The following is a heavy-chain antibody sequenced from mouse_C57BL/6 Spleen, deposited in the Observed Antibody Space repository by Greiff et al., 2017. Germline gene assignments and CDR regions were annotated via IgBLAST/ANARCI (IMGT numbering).Heavy chain of an antibody. V-gene: IGHV5-12*01. Sequence: EVKLVESGGGLVQPGGSLKLSCAASGFTFSDSYMSWVRQTPEARLAWVAYISNGGGSTYYPDTVKGRFTISRDNARNTLYLQMSRLKSEDTAMYYCARSYNGSSYFWFAYWGQGTLVTVSA. CDR1: GFTFSDSY. CDR3: ARSYNGSSYFWFAY. D-gene: IGHD1-1*01. J-gene: IGHJ3*01. CDR2: ISNGGGST.